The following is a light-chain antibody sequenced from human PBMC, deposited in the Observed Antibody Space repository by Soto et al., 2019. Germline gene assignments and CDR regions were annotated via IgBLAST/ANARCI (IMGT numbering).Light chain of an antibody. CDR3: QQRSNWIT. V-gene: IGKV3D-20*02. CDR1: QSVSSSY. Sequence: EIVLTQSPGTLSLSPGERATLSCRASQSVSSSYLAWYQQKPGQAPRLLIYGAFTRATGFPARFSGSGSGTDFTLTISSLEPEDFAVYYCQQRSNWITFGQGTRLEIK. J-gene: IGKJ5*01. CDR2: GAF.